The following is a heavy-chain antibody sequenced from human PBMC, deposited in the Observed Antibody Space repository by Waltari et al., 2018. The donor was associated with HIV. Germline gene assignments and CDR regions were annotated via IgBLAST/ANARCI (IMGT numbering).Heavy chain of an antibody. CDR3: ARLPRRYENSLFDY. CDR2: INHSGST. Sequence: QVQLQQWGAGLLKPSETLSLTCAVYGGSFSGYYWSWLRQPPGKGLEWIGEINHSGSTNYNPSLKSRVTISVDTSKNQFSLKLSSVTAADTAVYYCARLPRRYENSLFDYWGQGTLVTVSS. J-gene: IGHJ4*02. D-gene: IGHD1-20*01. CDR1: GGSFSGYY. V-gene: IGHV4-34*01.